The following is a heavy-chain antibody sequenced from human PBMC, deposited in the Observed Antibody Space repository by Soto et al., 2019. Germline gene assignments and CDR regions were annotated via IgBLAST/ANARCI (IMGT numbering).Heavy chain of an antibody. CDR2: ISSSSSYI. CDR1: GFTFSSYS. Sequence: GGSLRLSCAASGFTFSSYSMNWVRQTPGKGLEWVSSISSSSSYIYYADSVKGRFTISRDNAKNSLYLQMNSLRAEDTAVYYCARAWELHGMDVRGQGTTVTVSS. D-gene: IGHD1-26*01. V-gene: IGHV3-21*01. J-gene: IGHJ6*02. CDR3: ARAWELHGMDV.